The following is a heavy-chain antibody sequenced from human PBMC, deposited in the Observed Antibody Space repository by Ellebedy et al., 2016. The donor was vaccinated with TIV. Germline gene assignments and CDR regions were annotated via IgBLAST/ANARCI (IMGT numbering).Heavy chain of an antibody. Sequence: GESLKISCVASGFTSTPYEMHLVRQAPGKGLEWVAVVSGHATIQLYADAVKGRFTISKDTSKDTVYLQMNSLRVEDTALYYCARDAAPGAPDFFDHWGRGTLVTVSS. D-gene: IGHD3-10*01. CDR1: GFTSTPYE. CDR3: ARDAAPGAPDFFDH. J-gene: IGHJ4*02. CDR2: VSGHATIQ. V-gene: IGHV3-30-3*01.